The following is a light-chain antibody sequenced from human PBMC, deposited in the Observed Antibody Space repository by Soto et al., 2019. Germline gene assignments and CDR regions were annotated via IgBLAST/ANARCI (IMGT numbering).Light chain of an antibody. Sequence: QPVLTQPPSASGTPGQRVTISCSGSSSNIRSNYVYWYQQLPGTAPELLIYSNTQRPSGVPDRFSGSKSGTSASLAISGLRSEDEADYYCATWDDNLTVVVFGGGTKLTVL. CDR2: SNT. J-gene: IGLJ2*01. V-gene: IGLV1-47*02. CDR3: ATWDDNLTVVV. CDR1: SSNIRSNY.